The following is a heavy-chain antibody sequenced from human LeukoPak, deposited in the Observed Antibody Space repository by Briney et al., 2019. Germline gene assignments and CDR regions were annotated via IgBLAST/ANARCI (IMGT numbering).Heavy chain of an antibody. V-gene: IGHV3-21*01. J-gene: IGHJ4*02. D-gene: IGHD2-2*01. CDR3: ARDPICSSTSCYIDY. CDR2: ISSSSSYI. CDR1: GFTFSGYT. Sequence: PGGSLRLSCAASGFTFSGYTMNWVRQAPGKGLEWVSFISSSSSYIYYADSVKGRFTISRDNAKNSLYLQMNSLRVGDTAVYYCARDPICSSTSCYIDYWGQGTLVTVSS.